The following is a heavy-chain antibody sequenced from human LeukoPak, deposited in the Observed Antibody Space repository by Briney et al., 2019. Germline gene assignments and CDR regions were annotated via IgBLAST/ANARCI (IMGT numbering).Heavy chain of an antibody. CDR1: GFTFSSYA. CDR3: ASETYCGGDCYSLY. D-gene: IGHD2-21*02. J-gene: IGHJ4*02. CDR2: ISGSGGST. V-gene: IGHV3-23*01. Sequence: GGSLRLSCAASGFTFSSYAMSWVRQAPGKGLEWVSAISGSGGSTYYADSVKGRFTISRDNSKNTLYLQMNSLRAEDTAVYYCASETYCGGDCYSLYWGQGTVVTVSS.